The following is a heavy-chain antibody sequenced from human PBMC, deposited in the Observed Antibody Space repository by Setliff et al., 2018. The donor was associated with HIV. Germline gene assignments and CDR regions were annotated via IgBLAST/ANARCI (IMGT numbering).Heavy chain of an antibody. CDR3: TLGLYYYDTSGPRVFDY. CDR1: GFTFSSYG. J-gene: IGHJ4*02. Sequence: QPGGSLRLSCAASGFTFSSYGLHWVRQAPGKGLEWVAVISYDGGKKNYADSVSGRFTVSRDNSKNTLDLQMDSLRAEDTAVYYCTLGLYYYDTSGPRVFDYWGQGSLVTVSS. D-gene: IGHD3-22*01. V-gene: IGHV3-30*04. CDR2: ISYDGGKK.